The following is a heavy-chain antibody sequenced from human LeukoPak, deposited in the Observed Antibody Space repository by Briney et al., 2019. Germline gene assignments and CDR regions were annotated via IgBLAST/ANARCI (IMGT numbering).Heavy chain of an antibody. J-gene: IGHJ4*02. CDR1: GFTFSSYA. D-gene: IGHD3-22*01. Sequence: GGSLRLSCAASGFTFSSYAMSWVRQAPGKGLEWVSAISGSGGSTYYADSVKGRFTISRDNSKNTLYLQMNSLRAEDTAVYYCAKDLANDSSGYPLPFDYWGQGTLVTVPS. V-gene: IGHV3-23*01. CDR2: ISGSGGST. CDR3: AKDLANDSSGYPLPFDY.